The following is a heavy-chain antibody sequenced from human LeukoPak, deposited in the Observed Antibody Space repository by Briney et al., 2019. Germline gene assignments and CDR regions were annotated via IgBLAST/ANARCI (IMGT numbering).Heavy chain of an antibody. CDR3: ARDHTLYY. D-gene: IGHD2/OR15-2a*01. Sequence: GRSLRLSCAASGFTFSSYAMHWVRQAPGKGLEWVAVISYDGSNKYYADSVKGRFTISRDNSKNTLYLQMNSLRAEDTAVYYCARDHTLYYWGQGTLVTVSS. J-gene: IGHJ4*02. V-gene: IGHV3-30*04. CDR1: GFTFSSYA. CDR2: ISYDGSNK.